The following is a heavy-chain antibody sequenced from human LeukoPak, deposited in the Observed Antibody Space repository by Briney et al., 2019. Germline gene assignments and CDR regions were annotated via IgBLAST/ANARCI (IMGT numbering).Heavy chain of an antibody. Sequence: SETLSLTCTVSGDSISSSSYYWGWIRQPPGKGLEWIGRIYYSGSTYYNPSLKSRVTISVDTSKNQFSLKLSSVTAADTAVYYCARHPGYYERLYYFDYWGQGTLVTVSS. CDR2: IYYSGST. CDR3: ARHPGYYERLYYFDY. V-gene: IGHV4-39*01. CDR1: GDSISSSSYY. J-gene: IGHJ4*02. D-gene: IGHD3-3*01.